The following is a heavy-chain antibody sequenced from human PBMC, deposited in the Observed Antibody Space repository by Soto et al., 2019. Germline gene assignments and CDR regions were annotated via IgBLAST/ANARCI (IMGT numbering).Heavy chain of an antibody. CDR2: ISGSGGST. J-gene: IGHJ4*02. D-gene: IGHD2-15*01. V-gene: IGHV3-23*01. CDR3: AREGDIVVVVAATGEFDY. Sequence: PGGSLRLSCAASGFTFSSYAMSWVRQAPGKGLEWVSAISGSGGSTYYADSVKGRFTISRDNSKNTLYLQMNSLRAEDTAVYYCAREGDIVVVVAATGEFDYWGQGTLVTVSS. CDR1: GFTFSSYA.